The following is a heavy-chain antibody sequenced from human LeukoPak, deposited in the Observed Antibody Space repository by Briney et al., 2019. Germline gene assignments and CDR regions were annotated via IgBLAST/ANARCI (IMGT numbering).Heavy chain of an antibody. CDR3: AKQRRDGYNYFDY. V-gene: IGHV4-39*01. J-gene: IGHJ4*02. D-gene: IGHD5-24*01. Sequence: PSETLSLTCTVSGGSISSSRYYWGWIRHPPGKGLEWIGNIYYSESTYYNPSLKSRVTISVDTSKNQSSLKLSSVTAADTAVYYCAKQRRDGYNYFDYWGQGTLVTVSS. CDR1: GGSISSSRYY. CDR2: IYYSEST.